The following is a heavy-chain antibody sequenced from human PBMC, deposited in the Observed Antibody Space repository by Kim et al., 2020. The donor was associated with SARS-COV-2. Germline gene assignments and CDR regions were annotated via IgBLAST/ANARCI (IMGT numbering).Heavy chain of an antibody. CDR2: FGPEDGET. Sequence: ASVKVSCKVSGYTLPELSIHWVRQAPGKGLEWMGGFGPEDGETIYAQKFQGRVTMTEDTSTDTAYMELSSLRSEDTAVYYCAAAPAIAVADWFDPWGQGTLVTVSS. CDR1: GYTLPELS. J-gene: IGHJ5*02. D-gene: IGHD6-19*01. CDR3: AAAPAIAVADWFDP. V-gene: IGHV1-24*01.